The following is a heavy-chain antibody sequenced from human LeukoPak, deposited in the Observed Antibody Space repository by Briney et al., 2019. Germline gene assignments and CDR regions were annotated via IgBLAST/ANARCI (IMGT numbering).Heavy chain of an antibody. D-gene: IGHD3-10*01. CDR3: VGYHSESPAP. CDR2: IYTGNST. Sequence: GGSLRLSCAASGFTINTNYMSWVRQAPGKGLEWVSGIYTGNSTIYADSVRGRFTISRDNSKNTFYLQMNSLRAEDTAVYYCVGYHSESPAPWGQGTLVTVSS. V-gene: IGHV3-53*01. CDR1: GFTINTNY. J-gene: IGHJ5*02.